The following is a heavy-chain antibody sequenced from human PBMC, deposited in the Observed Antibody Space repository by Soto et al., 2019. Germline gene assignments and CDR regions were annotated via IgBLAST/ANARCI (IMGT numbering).Heavy chain of an antibody. CDR2: VYHSGST. V-gene: IGHV4-39*01. CDR3: ARIVNFYGSRSYYDTPFDS. D-gene: IGHD3-10*01. Sequence: SETLSLTCTVSGASINTGRYYWAWIRQPPGRGLEWVASVYHSGSTYYNPSLKSRVTISIDTSRNQFSLKLNSVTAADTAIFYCARIVNFYGSRSYYDTPFDSWGHGTLGTVS. CDR1: GASINTGRYY. J-gene: IGHJ4*01.